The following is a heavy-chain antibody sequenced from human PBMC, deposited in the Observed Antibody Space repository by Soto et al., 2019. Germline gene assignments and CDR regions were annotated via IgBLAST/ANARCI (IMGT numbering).Heavy chain of an antibody. Sequence: QVQLVQSGAEVKKPGASVKVSCKASGYTFSNSDINWVRQATGQGLEWMGWMNPNSGNTAYAQKFRGRVTMTRDTYTSTAYMELSSLKYEATAVYFCARGEYFYNWFDPWGQGTLVTVSS. CDR2: MNPNSGNT. J-gene: IGHJ5*02. V-gene: IGHV1-8*01. CDR1: GYTFSNSD. D-gene: IGHD2-2*01. CDR3: ARGEYFYNWFDP.